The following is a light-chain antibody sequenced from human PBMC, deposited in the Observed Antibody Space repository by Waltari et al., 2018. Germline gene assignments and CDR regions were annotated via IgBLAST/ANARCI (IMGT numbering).Light chain of an antibody. V-gene: IGLV1-40*01. CDR3: QSYDRSLTGSWV. CDR1: DSNIGAGYD. CDR2: GKT. Sequence: QSVLTQPPSVSGAPGQRVTISCTGSDSNIGAGYDVHWYQQLPGTAPKLLIYGKTNRPSGFSDRFSGSKSGASGSLAITGLQAEDEAYYYCQSYDRSLTGSWVFGGGTKLTVL. J-gene: IGLJ3*02.